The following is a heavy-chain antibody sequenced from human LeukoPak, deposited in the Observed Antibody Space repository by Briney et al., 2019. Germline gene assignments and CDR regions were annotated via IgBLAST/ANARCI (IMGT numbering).Heavy chain of an antibody. CDR1: GFTIDNYW. J-gene: IGHJ4*02. CDR3: AKDFKSSGWYVLPYFDY. D-gene: IGHD6-19*01. CDR2: IKEEGGGK. V-gene: IGHV3-7*01. Sequence: PGGSLRLSCAASGFTIDNYWMNWVRQAPGRGLEWVATIKEEGGGKQYVDSVKGRFTISRDIPKNSLFLQMNGLRAEDTAVYYCAKDFKSSGWYVLPYFDYWGQGTLVTVSS.